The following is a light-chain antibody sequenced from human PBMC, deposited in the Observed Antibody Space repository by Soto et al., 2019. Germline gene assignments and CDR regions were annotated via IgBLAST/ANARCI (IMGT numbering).Light chain of an antibody. CDR2: DAS. Sequence: EIVLTQSPATLSLSPGERATLSCRASQSVSSYLAWYQQKPGQAPRLLIYDASNRATGIPARFSGSGSGTDFTLTISSLEPEDFAVFYCQQYGNSPYTFGQGTNLEIK. J-gene: IGKJ2*01. CDR1: QSVSSY. V-gene: IGKV3-11*01. CDR3: QQYGNSPYT.